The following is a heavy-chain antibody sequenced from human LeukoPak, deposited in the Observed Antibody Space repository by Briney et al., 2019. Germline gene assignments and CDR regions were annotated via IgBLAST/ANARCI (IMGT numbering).Heavy chain of an antibody. Sequence: GGSLRLSCSASGXSFSSYAMSWVRQAPGKGLEWVSGISGGGRNTYYADSVKGRFTISRDNSKNTLYLQMNSLRDEDTAIYYCAKRNSSGWYYFDYWGQGTLVTVSS. V-gene: IGHV3-23*01. J-gene: IGHJ4*02. CDR2: ISGGGRNT. D-gene: IGHD6-19*01. CDR1: GXSFSSYA. CDR3: AKRNSSGWYYFDY.